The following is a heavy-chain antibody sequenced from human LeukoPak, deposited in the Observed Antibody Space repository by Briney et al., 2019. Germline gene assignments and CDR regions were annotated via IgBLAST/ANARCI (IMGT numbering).Heavy chain of an antibody. CDR1: GVSFNDYY. V-gene: IGHV4-31*11. J-gene: IGHJ3*02. Sequence: SETLSLTCDVSGVSFNDYYWSWIRQHPGKGLEWIGYIYYSGSTYYNPSLKSRVTISVDTSKNQFSLKLSSVTAADTAVYYCARGNAQYDAFDIWGQGTMVTVSS. CDR2: IYYSGST. CDR3: ARGNAQYDAFDI. D-gene: IGHD4-11*01.